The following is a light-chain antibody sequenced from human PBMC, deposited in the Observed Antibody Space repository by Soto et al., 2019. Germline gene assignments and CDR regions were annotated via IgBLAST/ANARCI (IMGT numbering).Light chain of an antibody. CDR1: SSDVGGYNY. Sequence: QSVLTQPASVSGSPGQSITISCTGSSSDVGGYNYVSWFQQHPGKAPKLMIYEVNNRPSGVSNRFSGSKSGNTASLTISGLQAEDEADYYCSSCTTSSTYVFGTGTKVTVL. CDR3: SSCTTSSTYV. CDR2: EVN. J-gene: IGLJ1*01. V-gene: IGLV2-14*01.